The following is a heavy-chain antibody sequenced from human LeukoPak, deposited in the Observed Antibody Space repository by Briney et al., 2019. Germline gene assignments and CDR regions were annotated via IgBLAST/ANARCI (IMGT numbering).Heavy chain of an antibody. V-gene: IGHV4-39*01. CDR2: IYYSGST. D-gene: IGHD3-10*01. J-gene: IGHJ4*02. CDR3: ARLSGY. Sequence: NSSETLSLTCTVSGGSNSSSSYYWGWIRQPPGKGLEWIGSIYYSGSTYYNPSLKSRVTISVDTSKNQFSLKLSSVTAADTAVYYCARLSGYWGQGTLVTVSS. CDR1: GGSNSSSSYY.